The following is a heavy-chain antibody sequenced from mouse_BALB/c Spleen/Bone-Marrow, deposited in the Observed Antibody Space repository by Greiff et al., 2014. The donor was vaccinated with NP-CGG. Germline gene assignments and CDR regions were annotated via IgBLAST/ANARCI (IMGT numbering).Heavy chain of an antibody. CDR2: IDPANGNT. CDR3: AHDAPFAY. D-gene: IGHD2-3*01. V-gene: IGHV14-3*02. J-gene: IGHJ3*01. CDR1: GFDIKDTY. Sequence: VQLQQPGAELVKPGASVKLSCTTSGFDIKDTYIHWVKQRPEQGLEWIGRIDPANGNTKYDPEFQGKATIIADTSSNTAYLHLSSLTSEDTAVYSCAHDAPFAYWGQGTLVTVSA.